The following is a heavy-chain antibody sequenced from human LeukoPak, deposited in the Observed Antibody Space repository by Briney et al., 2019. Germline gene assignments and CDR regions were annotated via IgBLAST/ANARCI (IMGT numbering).Heavy chain of an antibody. Sequence: ASVKVSCKASGGTFSSYAISWVRQAPGQGLEWMGGIIPIFGTANYAQKFQGRVTITADKSTSTAYMELSSLRSEDTAVYYCARKIAARMVWFDPWGQGTLVTVSS. CDR2: IIPIFGTA. V-gene: IGHV1-69*06. D-gene: IGHD6-6*01. CDR3: ARKIAARMVWFDP. CDR1: GGTFSSYA. J-gene: IGHJ5*02.